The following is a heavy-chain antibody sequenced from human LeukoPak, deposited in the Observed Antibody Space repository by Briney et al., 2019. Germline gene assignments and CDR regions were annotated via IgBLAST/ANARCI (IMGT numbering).Heavy chain of an antibody. J-gene: IGHJ4*02. CDR2: INPNSGGT. CDR1: GGTFSSYA. CDR3: SREDY. Sequence: SVKVSCKASGGTFSSYAISWVRQAPGQGLEWVGWINPNSGGTNYAQKFQGRVTMTRDTSITTVYMELSRLRSDDTAVYYCSREDYWGQGTLVTVSS. V-gene: IGHV1-2*02.